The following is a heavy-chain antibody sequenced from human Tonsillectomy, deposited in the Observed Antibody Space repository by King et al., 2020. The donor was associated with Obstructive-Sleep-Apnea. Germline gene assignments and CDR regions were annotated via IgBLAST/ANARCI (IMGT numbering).Heavy chain of an antibody. Sequence: QLVQSGGGVVQPGRSLRLSCAASGFTFSSYAVHWVRQAPGKGLEWVAVISYDGSNKYYADSVKGRFTISRDNSKNTLYLQMNSLRAEDTAVYYCARDATTVTPYYYYGMDVWGQGTTVTVSS. J-gene: IGHJ6*02. V-gene: IGHV3-30-3*01. D-gene: IGHD4-17*01. CDR1: GFTFSSYA. CDR2: ISYDGSNK. CDR3: ARDATTVTPYYYYGMDV.